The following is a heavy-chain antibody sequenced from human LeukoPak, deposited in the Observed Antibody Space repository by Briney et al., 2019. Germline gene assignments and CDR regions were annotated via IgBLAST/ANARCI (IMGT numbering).Heavy chain of an antibody. CDR1: GYTFTGYY. J-gene: IGHJ4*02. CDR3: ASHYDFWSGYYPY. CDR2: INPNSGGT. D-gene: IGHD3-3*01. V-gene: IGHV1-2*02. Sequence: ASVKVSCKASGYTFTGYYMHWVRQAPGQGLEWMGWINPNSGGTNYAQKFQGRVTMTRDTSISTAYMELSRLRSDDTAVYYCASHYDFWSGYYPYWGLGTLVTVSS.